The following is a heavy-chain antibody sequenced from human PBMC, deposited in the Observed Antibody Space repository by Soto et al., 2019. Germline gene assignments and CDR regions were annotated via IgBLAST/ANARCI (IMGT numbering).Heavy chain of an antibody. D-gene: IGHD3-10*01. V-gene: IGHV1-18*01. J-gene: IGHJ4*02. CDR1: GYMFISYG. CDR3: VRDLDGSGSYYTDY. CDR2: ISAYNGNT. Sequence: ASVKVSCKASGYMFISYGINWVRQDPGQGLEWMGWISAYNGNTKYAQNLQGRVTMTTDTSTSTAYMEMRSLRSDDTAVYYCVRDLDGSGSYYTDYWGPGTLVTVSS.